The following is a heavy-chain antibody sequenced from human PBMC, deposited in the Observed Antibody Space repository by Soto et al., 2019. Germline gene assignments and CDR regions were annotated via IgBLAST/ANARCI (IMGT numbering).Heavy chain of an antibody. CDR3: VRGGGDCSSTSCYPDWFDP. J-gene: IGHJ5*02. V-gene: IGHV4-31*03. CDR1: GGSISSGGYY. D-gene: IGHD2-2*01. Sequence: SETLSLTCTVSGGSISSGGYYWSWIRQHPGKGLEWIGYIYYSGSTYYNPSLKSRVTISVDTSKNQFSLKLSSVTAADTAVYYCVRGGGDCSSTSCYPDWFDPWGQGTLVTVSS. CDR2: IYYSGST.